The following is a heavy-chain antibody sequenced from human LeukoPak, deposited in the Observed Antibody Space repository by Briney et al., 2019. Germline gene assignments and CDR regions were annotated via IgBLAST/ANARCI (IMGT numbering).Heavy chain of an antibody. CDR1: GGSISSGDYY. CDR2: IYYSGST. CDR3: ARSTYCSGGSCYLPFDY. Sequence: PSETPSLTCTVSGGSISSGDYYWSWIRQPPGKGLEWIGYIYYSGSTYYNPSLKSRVTISVDTSKNQFSLKLSSVTAADTAVYYCARSTYCSGGSCYLPFDYWGQGTLVTVSS. V-gene: IGHV4-30-4*01. D-gene: IGHD2-15*01. J-gene: IGHJ4*02.